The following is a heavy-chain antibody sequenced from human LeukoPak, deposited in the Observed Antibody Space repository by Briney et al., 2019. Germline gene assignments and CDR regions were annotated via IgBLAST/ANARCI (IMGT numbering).Heavy chain of an antibody. D-gene: IGHD3-16*02. CDR2: INLIGGST. CDR3: AKVDYVWGSYRPPWAFDI. CDR1: GYSFTAYY. Sequence: ASVKVSCKASGYSFTAYYMHWLRRAPGQGLEWMGIINLIGGSTTYAQKFQGRVTMTRDMSTNTVYMEMNSLRAEDTAVYYCAKVDYVWGSYRPPWAFDIWGQGTMVTVSS. J-gene: IGHJ3*02. V-gene: IGHV1-46*01.